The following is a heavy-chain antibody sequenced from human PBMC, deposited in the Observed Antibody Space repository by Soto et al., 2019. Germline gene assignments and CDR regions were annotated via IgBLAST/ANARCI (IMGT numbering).Heavy chain of an antibody. D-gene: IGHD3-22*01. J-gene: IGHJ3*02. CDR2: IDPSDSYT. V-gene: IGHV5-10-1*01. Sequence: ESLKISCKGSGYSFTSYWISWVRQMPGKGLEWMGRIDPSDSYTNYSPSFQGHVTISADKSISTAYLQWSSLKASDTAMYYCARGNTMIVVVTPYDAFDIWGQGTMVTVSS. CDR3: ARGNTMIVVVTPYDAFDI. CDR1: GYSFTSYW.